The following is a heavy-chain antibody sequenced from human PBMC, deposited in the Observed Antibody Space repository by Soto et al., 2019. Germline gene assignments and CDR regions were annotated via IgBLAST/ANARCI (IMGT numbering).Heavy chain of an antibody. Sequence: QVQLVESGGGVVQPGSSLRLSCAASGFTLSSYGMHWVRQAPGKGLEWVAVISYDGRNKYYADSVKGRFTISRDNSKNTLYLEMNSLRAEDTAVYYCAKGGSMSARYFVYWGQGTRATVSS. CDR3: AKGGSMSARYFVY. D-gene: IGHD6-6*01. CDR1: GFTLSSYG. V-gene: IGHV3-30*18. J-gene: IGHJ4*02. CDR2: ISYDGRNK.